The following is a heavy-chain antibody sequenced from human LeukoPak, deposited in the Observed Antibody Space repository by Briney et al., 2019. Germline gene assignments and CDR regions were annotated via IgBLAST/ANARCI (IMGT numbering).Heavy chain of an antibody. J-gene: IGHJ3*01. CDR2: IYYSGST. CDR1: GGSISSGGYY. Sequence: SETLSLTCTVSGGSISSGGYYWSWIRQHPGKGLEWIGYIYYSGSTYYNPSLKSRVTISVDTSKNQFSLKLSAVTAADTAVYYCATSSGYILTVWGQGTMVTVSS. D-gene: IGHD3-22*01. CDR3: ATSSGYILTV. V-gene: IGHV4-31*03.